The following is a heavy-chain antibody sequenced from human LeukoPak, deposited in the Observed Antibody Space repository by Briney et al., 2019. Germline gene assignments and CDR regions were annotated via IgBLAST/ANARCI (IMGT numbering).Heavy chain of an antibody. Sequence: ASVKVSCKASGYTFTGYYMHWVRQAPGQGLEWMGWINTNTGNPTYAQGFTGRFVFSLDTSVSTAYLQISSLKAEDTAVYYCATAVITILDYWGQGTLVTVSS. D-gene: IGHD3-3*01. CDR1: GYTFTGYY. CDR2: INTNTGNP. J-gene: IGHJ4*02. CDR3: ATAVITILDY. V-gene: IGHV7-4-1*02.